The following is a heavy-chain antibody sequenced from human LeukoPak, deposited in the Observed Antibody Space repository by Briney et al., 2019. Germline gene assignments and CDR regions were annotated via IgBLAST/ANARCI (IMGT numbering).Heavy chain of an antibody. CDR3: VRGDGRDY. J-gene: IGHJ4*02. CDR2: ISSSSSNT. Sequence: PGGSLRLSCAASGFTFSSSTMNWVRQAPGKALEWVSSISSSSSNTHYADSVKGRFTISRDNAKNSLYMQMNSLRAEDTAVYYCVRGDGRDYWGQGTLVTVSS. D-gene: IGHD5-24*01. V-gene: IGHV3-21*01. CDR1: GFTFSSST.